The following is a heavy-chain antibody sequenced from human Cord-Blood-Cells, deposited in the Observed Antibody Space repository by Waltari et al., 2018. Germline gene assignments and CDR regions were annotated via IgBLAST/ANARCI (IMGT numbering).Heavy chain of an antibody. CDR1: GFTFDDYA. V-gene: IGHV3-9*01. CDR3: AKDMGIAVAGTRFDY. D-gene: IGHD6-19*01. Sequence: EVQLVESGGGLVQPDRSLRLSCAASGFTFDDYAMHWVRQAPGKGLEWVSGISWNSGSIGYADSVKGRFTISRDNAKNSLYLQMNSLRAEDTALYYCAKDMGIAVAGTRFDYWGQGTLVTVSS. CDR2: ISWNSGSI. J-gene: IGHJ4*02.